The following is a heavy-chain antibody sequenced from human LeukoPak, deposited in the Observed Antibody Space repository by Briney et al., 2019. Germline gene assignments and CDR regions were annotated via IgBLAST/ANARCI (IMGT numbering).Heavy chain of an antibody. CDR1: GGSISSSKW. Sequence: PSETLSLTCAVSGGSISSSKWWSWVRQPPGKGLEWIGEIYHSGSTNYNPSLKSRVTITVDKSKNQFSLKLSSVTAADTAVYYCARDVYYYGSNWFDPWGQGTLVTVSS. CDR2: IYHSGST. V-gene: IGHV4-4*02. CDR3: ARDVYYYGSNWFDP. D-gene: IGHD3-10*01. J-gene: IGHJ5*02.